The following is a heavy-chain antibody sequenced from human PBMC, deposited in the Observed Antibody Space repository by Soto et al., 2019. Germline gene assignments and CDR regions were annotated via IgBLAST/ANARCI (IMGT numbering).Heavy chain of an antibody. J-gene: IGHJ6*02. CDR1: GFTFSDFY. D-gene: IGHD3-3*01. CDR3: ARDQYYDFWSGRPSYYYYGMDV. V-gene: IGHV3-11*01. Sequence: QVQLVESGGGLVKPGGSLRLSCAASGFTFSDFYMTWIRQPPGKGLAWVSYISGDTTTAHYADSVKGRFTISRDNAKNSLYLQMNSLRAEDTAVYYCARDQYYDFWSGRPSYYYYGMDVWGQGTTVTVSS. CDR2: ISGDTTTA.